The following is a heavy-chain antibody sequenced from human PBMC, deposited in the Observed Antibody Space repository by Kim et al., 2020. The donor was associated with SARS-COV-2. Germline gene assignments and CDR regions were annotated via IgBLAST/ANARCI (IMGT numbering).Heavy chain of an antibody. Sequence: YAQKFQGGVTMTRNTSISTAYMGLSSLRSEDTAVYYCARSYYDSSGFLGYWGQGTLVTVSS. CDR3: ARSYYDSSGFLGY. J-gene: IGHJ4*02. D-gene: IGHD3-22*01. V-gene: IGHV1-8*01.